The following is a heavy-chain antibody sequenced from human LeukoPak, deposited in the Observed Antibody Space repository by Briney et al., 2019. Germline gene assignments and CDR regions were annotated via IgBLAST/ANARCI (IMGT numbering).Heavy chain of an antibody. D-gene: IGHD7-27*01. J-gene: IGHJ4*02. V-gene: IGHV5-51*01. Sequence: GESLKISCKGSGYSFTSYWIGWVRQMPGKGLEWTGVIYPGDSDTRYSPSFQGQVTISADKSISTAYLQWSSLKASDTAMYYCARKSTPETGVHCFDYWGQGTLVTVSS. CDR2: IYPGDSDT. CDR1: GYSFTSYW. CDR3: ARKSTPETGVHCFDY.